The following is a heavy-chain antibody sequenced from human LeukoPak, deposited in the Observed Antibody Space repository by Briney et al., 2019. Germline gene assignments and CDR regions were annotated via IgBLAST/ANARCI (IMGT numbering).Heavy chain of an antibody. V-gene: IGHV3-30-3*01. CDR2: ISYDGSNK. D-gene: IGHD3-16*01. CDR3: ANYDYFRGAFDI. CDR1: GFTFSSYA. Sequence: GGSLRLSCAASGFTFSSYAVHWVRQAPGQGLEWVAFISYDGSNKYYADSVKGRFTISRDNSKNTLYLQMNSLRAEDTAVYYCANYDYFRGAFDIWGQGTMVTVSS. J-gene: IGHJ3*02.